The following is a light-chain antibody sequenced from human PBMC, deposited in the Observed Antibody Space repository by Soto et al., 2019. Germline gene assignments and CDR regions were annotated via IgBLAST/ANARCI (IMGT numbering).Light chain of an antibody. V-gene: IGLV1-44*01. CDR3: AAWDDSLNGWV. CDR2: SNN. Sequence: QSVLTQPPSVSGTPGQRVTISCSGSSSNIGRNTVNWYQQLPGTAPRLLIYSNNQRPSGVPDRFSGSKSGTSASLAISGLQSEDEADYYCAAWDDSLNGWVFGGGTKVTVL. CDR1: SSNIGRNT. J-gene: IGLJ3*02.